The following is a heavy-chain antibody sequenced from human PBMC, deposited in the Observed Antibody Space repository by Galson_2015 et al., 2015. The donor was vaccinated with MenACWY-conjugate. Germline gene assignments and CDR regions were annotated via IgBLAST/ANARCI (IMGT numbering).Heavy chain of an antibody. CDR3: ARVGDLAFQH. V-gene: IGHV4-39*07. CDR1: GGSISSSSYF. Sequence: SETLSLTCTVSGGSISSSSYFWGWIRQPPGKGLERIANMYYSGSTYSNPSLKSRVTISIDTSKNQFSLKLSSMTAADTAVYYCARVGDLAFQHWGQGTLVTVSS. J-gene: IGHJ1*01. CDR2: MYYSGST. D-gene: IGHD3-16*01.